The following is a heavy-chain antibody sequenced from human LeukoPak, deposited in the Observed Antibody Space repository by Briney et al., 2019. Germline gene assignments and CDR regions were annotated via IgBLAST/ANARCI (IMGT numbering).Heavy chain of an antibody. CDR3: ATAPIGAVAGTFFDY. CDR2: FDPEDGET. Sequence: ASVKVSCKVSGYTLTELSMHWVRQAPGKGLEWMGGFDPEDGETIYAQKFQGRVTMTEDTSTDTAYMELSSLRSEDTAVYSCATAPIGAVAGTFFDYWGQGTLVTVSS. J-gene: IGHJ4*02. V-gene: IGHV1-24*01. D-gene: IGHD6-19*01. CDR1: GYTLTELS.